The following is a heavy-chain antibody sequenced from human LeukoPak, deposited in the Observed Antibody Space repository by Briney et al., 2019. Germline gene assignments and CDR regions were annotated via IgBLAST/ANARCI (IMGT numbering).Heavy chain of an antibody. CDR2: ISSGSSTI. J-gene: IGHJ4*02. CDR3: ARDGGGYSYGSYYYDH. V-gene: IGHV3-48*02. D-gene: IGHD5-18*01. CDR1: GFTFTYSS. Sequence: GGSLRLSCAASGFTFTYSSMNWVRQAPGKGLEWVSYISSGSSTIFYADSVKGRFTIFRDDAKNSLYLQMSSLRDEDTAVYYCARDGGGYSYGSYYYDHWGQGTLVTVSS.